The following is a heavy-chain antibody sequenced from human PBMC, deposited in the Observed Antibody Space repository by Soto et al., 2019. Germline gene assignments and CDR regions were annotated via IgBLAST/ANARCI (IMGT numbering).Heavy chain of an antibody. J-gene: IGHJ6*03. CDR2: IYYSGST. Sequence: SETLSLTCTVSGGSISSYYWSWIRQPPGKGLEWIGYIYYSGSTNYNPSLKSRVTISVDTSKNQFSLKLSSVTAADTAVYYCARVDSRFHYYYYMDVWGKGTTVTVSS. D-gene: IGHD3-22*01. V-gene: IGHV4-59*01. CDR1: GGSISSYY. CDR3: ARVDSRFHYYYYMDV.